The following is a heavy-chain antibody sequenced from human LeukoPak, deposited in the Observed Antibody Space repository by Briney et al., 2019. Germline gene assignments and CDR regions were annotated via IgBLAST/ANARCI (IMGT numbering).Heavy chain of an antibody. CDR1: GFTFGDYA. CDR2: IRSKAYGGTT. V-gene: IGHV3-49*03. D-gene: IGHD1-26*01. J-gene: IGHJ6*03. Sequence: PGGSLRLSCTASGFTFGDYAMSWFRQAPGKGLEWVGFIRSKAYGGTTEYAASVKGRFTISRDDSKSIAYLQMNSLKTEDTAVYYCTRDSGSYYFGWGYYYYYMDVWGKGTTVTVSS. CDR3: TRDSGSYYFGWGYYYYYMDV.